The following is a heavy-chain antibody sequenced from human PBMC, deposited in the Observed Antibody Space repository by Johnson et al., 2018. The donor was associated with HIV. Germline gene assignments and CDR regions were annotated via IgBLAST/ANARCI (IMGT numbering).Heavy chain of an antibody. D-gene: IGHD4-11*01. CDR1: GFTFSSYA. J-gene: IGHJ3*02. CDR2: ISWNSGSI. V-gene: IGHV3-9*01. CDR3: AKDTYSHRLTVTESGFDI. Sequence: VPLVESGGGVVQPGGSLRRSCAASGFTFSSYAMHWVRQAPGKGLEWVAGISWNSGSIAYADSVKGRFTISRDNAKNSLYVQMNSLRAEDTAVYYCAKDTYSHRLTVTESGFDIWGQGTMVTVSS.